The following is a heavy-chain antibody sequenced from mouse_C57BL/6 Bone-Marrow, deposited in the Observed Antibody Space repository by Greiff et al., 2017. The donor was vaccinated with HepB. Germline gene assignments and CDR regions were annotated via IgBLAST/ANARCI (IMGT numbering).Heavy chain of an antibody. CDR3: ARWEDSSTH. CDR1: GYTFTSYW. Sequence: QVQLQQPGAELVKPGASVKLSCKASGYTFTSYWMQWVKQRPGQGLEWIGYINPSSGYTKYNQKFKDKATLTADKSSSTAYMQLSSLTSEDSAVYYCARWEDSSTHWGQGTTLTVSS. J-gene: IGHJ2*01. D-gene: IGHD3-2*02. V-gene: IGHV1-7*01. CDR2: INPSSGYT.